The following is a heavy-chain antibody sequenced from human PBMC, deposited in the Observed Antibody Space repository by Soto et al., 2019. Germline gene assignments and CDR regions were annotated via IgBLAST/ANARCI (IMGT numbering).Heavy chain of an antibody. Sequence: SCKASGGTFSSYAISWVRQAPGQGLEWVAVISYDGSNKYYADSVKGRFTISRDNSKNTLYLQMNSLRAEDTAVYYCAKSIVVVPAATVGNYYYYGMDVWGQGTTVTVSS. D-gene: IGHD2-2*01. CDR3: AKSIVVVPAATVGNYYYYGMDV. V-gene: IGHV3-30*16. CDR1: GGTFSSYA. CDR2: ISYDGSNK. J-gene: IGHJ6*02.